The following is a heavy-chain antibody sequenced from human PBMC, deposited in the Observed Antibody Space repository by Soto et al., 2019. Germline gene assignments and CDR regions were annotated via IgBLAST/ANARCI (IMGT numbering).Heavy chain of an antibody. CDR3: AISVRTFTLDTAMGYCEYCWAFDY. J-gene: IGHJ4*02. CDR2: IYYSGST. CDR1: GGSVSSASYY. Sequence: SETLSLTCTVSGGSVSSASYYWSWIRQPPGKGLEWIGSIYYSGSTNYNPSLKSRVTISVDTSKNQFSLKLSSVTAADTAVYYCAISVRTFTLDTAMGYCEYCWAFDYWGQGTLVTASS. V-gene: IGHV4-61*01. D-gene: IGHD5-18*01.